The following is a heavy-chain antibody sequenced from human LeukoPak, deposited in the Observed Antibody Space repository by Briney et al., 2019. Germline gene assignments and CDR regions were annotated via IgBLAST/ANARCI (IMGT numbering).Heavy chain of an antibody. Sequence: SETLSLTCTVSGGSISGGGYYWSWIRQHPGKGLEWIGYIYYSGSTYYNPSLKSRVTISVDTSKNQFSLKLSSVTAADTAVYYCARGYCSGGSCYSDEYWFDPWGQGTLVTVSS. CDR3: ARGYCSGGSCYSDEYWFDP. D-gene: IGHD2-15*01. CDR1: GGSISGGGYY. J-gene: IGHJ5*02. V-gene: IGHV4-31*03. CDR2: IYYSGST.